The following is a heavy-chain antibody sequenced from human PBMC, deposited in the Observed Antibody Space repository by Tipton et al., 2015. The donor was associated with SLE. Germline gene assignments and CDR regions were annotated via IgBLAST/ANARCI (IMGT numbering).Heavy chain of an antibody. CDR2: IYTSGST. V-gene: IGHV4-61*09. J-gene: IGHJ5*02. Sequence: TLSLTCTVSGGSISSGSYYWSWIRQPAGKGLEWIGHIYTSGSTNYNPSLKSRVTISVDTSKNQFSLKLSSVTAADTAVYYCARINPIAGGDPWGQGTLVTVSS. CDR3: ARINPIAGGDP. CDR1: GGSISSGSYY. D-gene: IGHD6-13*01.